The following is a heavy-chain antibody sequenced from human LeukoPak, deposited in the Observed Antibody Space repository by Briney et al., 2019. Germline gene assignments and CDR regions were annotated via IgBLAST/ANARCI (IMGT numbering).Heavy chain of an antibody. V-gene: IGHV3-73*01. CDR2: IRSKANSYAT. CDR1: GFTFSGSA. Sequence: GGSLRLSCAASGFTFSGSAMHWVRQASGKGLEWVGRIRSKANSYATAYAASVKGRFTISRDDSKNTAYLQMNSLKTEDTAVYYCTRQTYCGGDCYSGYYYGMDVWGQGTTVTVSS. D-gene: IGHD2-21*02. J-gene: IGHJ6*02. CDR3: TRQTYCGGDCYSGYYYGMDV.